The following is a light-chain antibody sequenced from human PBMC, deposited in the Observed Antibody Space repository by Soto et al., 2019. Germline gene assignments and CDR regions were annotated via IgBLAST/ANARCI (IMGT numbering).Light chain of an antibody. CDR2: DAS. Sequence: QLTQSPSSLSASVGDRVTIPCRASQAISTSLAWYQQKPGKPPKLLIYDASTLESGVPSRFSGSGSGTDFTLTISSLQPEDFATYFCQQFQSYPLTFGGGTRVDI. V-gene: IGKV1-13*02. CDR3: QQFQSYPLT. CDR1: QAISTS. J-gene: IGKJ4*01.